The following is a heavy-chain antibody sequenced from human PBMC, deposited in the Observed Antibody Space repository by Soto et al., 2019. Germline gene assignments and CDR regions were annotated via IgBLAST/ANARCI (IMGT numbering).Heavy chain of an antibody. D-gene: IGHD5-18*01. CDR1: GYTFTSYA. CDR2: INAGNGNT. CDR3: AQYRYGNFDY. J-gene: IGHJ4*02. V-gene: IGHV1-3*01. Sequence: GASVKVSCKASGYTFTSYAMHWVRQAPGQRLEWMGWINAGNGNTKYSQKFQGRLTITKDTSKNQVVLTMTNMDPVDTATYYCAQYRYGNFDYWGQGALVTVSS.